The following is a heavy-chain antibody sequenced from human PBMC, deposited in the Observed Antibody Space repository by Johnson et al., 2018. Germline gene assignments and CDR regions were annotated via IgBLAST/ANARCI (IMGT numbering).Heavy chain of an antibody. CDR2: ISWGSRVI. CDR1: GFTFSGHS. CDR3: ARDLQGYANDY. D-gene: IGHD2-2*01. J-gene: IGHJ4*02. V-gene: IGHV3-48*02. Sequence: VQLVESGGGLVRPGESLRLSCAASGFTFSGHSMNWVRQAPGKGLEWVSYISWGSRVILYADSVKGRFTVSREDVTNSMYLQMSSLREGDTAIYYCARDLQGYANDYWGQGTLVTVSS.